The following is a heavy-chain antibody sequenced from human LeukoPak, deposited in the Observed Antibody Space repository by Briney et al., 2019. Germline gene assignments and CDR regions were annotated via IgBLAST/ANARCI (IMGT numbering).Heavy chain of an antibody. CDR3: ARAFTTGDAFDI. J-gene: IGHJ3*02. CDR1: GFTFSSYS. Sequence: GGSLRLSCAASGFTFSSYSMNWVRQAPGKGLEWVSSISSSSSYIYYADSVKGRFTISRDNAKNSLYLQMNSLRAEDTAVYYCARAFTTGDAFDIWGQGTMVTVSS. CDR2: ISSSSSYI. D-gene: IGHD4-17*01. V-gene: IGHV3-21*01.